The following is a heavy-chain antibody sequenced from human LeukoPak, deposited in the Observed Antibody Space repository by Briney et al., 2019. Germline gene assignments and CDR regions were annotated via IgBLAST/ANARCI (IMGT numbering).Heavy chain of an antibody. J-gene: IGHJ4*02. D-gene: IGHD6-19*01. Sequence: GESLKISCKGSGYSFTTFWIGWVRQMPGKGLEWMGIIYPDDSDTRYSPSFQGQVTISADKSISTAYLQWSSLKASDTAMYYCARQRQWLAEIDYWGQGTLVTVSS. CDR1: GYSFTTFW. V-gene: IGHV5-51*01. CDR3: ARQRQWLAEIDY. CDR2: IYPDDSDT.